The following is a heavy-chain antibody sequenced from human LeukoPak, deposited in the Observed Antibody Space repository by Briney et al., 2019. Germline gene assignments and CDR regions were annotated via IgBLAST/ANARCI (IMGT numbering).Heavy chain of an antibody. D-gene: IGHD6-13*01. CDR1: GGSISSGGYY. Sequence: PSETLSLTCTVSGGSISSGGYYWSWIRQPPGKGLEWIGYIYHSGSTYYNPSLKSRVTISVDRSKNQFSLKLSSVTAADTAVYYCARDDGYSSLDSWGQGTLVTVSS. CDR3: ARDDGYSSLDS. J-gene: IGHJ4*02. V-gene: IGHV4-30-2*01. CDR2: IYHSGST.